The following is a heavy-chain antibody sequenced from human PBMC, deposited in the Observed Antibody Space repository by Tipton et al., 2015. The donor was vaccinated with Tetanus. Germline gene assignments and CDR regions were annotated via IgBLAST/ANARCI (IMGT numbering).Heavy chain of an antibody. CDR2: IWYDGSNK. V-gene: IGHV3-33*01. Sequence: SGFTFSSYGMHWVRQAPGKGLEWVAVIWYDGSNKYYADSVKGRFTISRDNSKNTLYLQMNNLRAEDTAVYYCASPTPDYDILTGYHYYFDYWGQGTLVTVSS. CDR3: ASPTPDYDILTGYHYYFDY. J-gene: IGHJ4*02. CDR1: GFTFSSYG. D-gene: IGHD3-9*01.